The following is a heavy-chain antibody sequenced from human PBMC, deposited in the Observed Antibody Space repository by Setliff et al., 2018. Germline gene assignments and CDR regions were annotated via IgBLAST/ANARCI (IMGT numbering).Heavy chain of an antibody. Sequence: ASVKVSCKASGYISTSYGITWVRQAPGQGLEWMGRISAYNGNTIYAQKLQGRVTMTTETSTTTAYMEVRSLRSDDTAVCYCARDGGNFDYWGQGTLVTVSS. CDR3: ARDGGNFDY. CDR1: GYISTSYG. CDR2: ISAYNGNT. J-gene: IGHJ4*02. D-gene: IGHD3-16*01. V-gene: IGHV1-18*01.